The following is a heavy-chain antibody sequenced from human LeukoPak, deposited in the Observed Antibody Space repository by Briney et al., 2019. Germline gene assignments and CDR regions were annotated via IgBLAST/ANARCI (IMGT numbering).Heavy chain of an antibody. V-gene: IGHV4-30-4*01. CDR3: ARHGTIYDISSAFDY. D-gene: IGHD3-9*01. Sequence: PSQTLSLTCTVSGGSISSGDYYWSWIRQPPGKGLEWIGYIYYSGSTNHNPSLKSRVTISVDTSKNQFSLKLSSVTAADTAVYYCARHGTIYDISSAFDYWGQGTLVTVSS. CDR2: IYYSGST. J-gene: IGHJ4*02. CDR1: GGSISSGDYY.